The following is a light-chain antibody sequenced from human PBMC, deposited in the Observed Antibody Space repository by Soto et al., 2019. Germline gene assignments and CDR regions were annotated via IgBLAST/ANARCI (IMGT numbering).Light chain of an antibody. CDR3: QQYNNLPPYT. J-gene: IGKJ2*01. CDR2: GAS. Sequence: EIVMTQSPATLSVSPGERATLSCRASQSVSSNLAWYQQKPGQAPRLLIYGASTRATGIPARFSGSGSGTEFTLTNSSLQSEDFAVYYCQQYNNLPPYTFGQGTKLEIK. V-gene: IGKV3-15*01. CDR1: QSVSSN.